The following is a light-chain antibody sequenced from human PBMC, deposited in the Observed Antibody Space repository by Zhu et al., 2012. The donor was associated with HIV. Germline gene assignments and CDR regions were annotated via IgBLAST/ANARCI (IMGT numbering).Light chain of an antibody. V-gene: IGKV3-20*01. J-gene: IGKJ1*01. CDR2: GTF. Sequence: EIELTQSPGTLSLSPGERATLSCRASQSVGSRYLAWYQQKPGQALRLLIYGTFNRATGVPDRFSGSGSGTDFTLTITRLESEDFAVYYCQQYDTSPMTFGQGTKVEIK. CDR3: QQYDTSPMT. CDR1: QSVGSRY.